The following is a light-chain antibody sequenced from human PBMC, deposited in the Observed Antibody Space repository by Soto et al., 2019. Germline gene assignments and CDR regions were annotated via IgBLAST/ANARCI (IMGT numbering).Light chain of an antibody. CDR1: KSVSNY. Sequence: EVVLTQSPGTLSLSPGERASLACRASKSVSNYLAWYQQKSGQAPRLLIYGASSRASGIPDRFSGSGSGTDFTLTISRVEPEDFAVYYCQQYNDWPLTFGGGTKVDIK. J-gene: IGKJ4*01. CDR3: QQYNDWPLT. CDR2: GAS. V-gene: IGKV3-20*01.